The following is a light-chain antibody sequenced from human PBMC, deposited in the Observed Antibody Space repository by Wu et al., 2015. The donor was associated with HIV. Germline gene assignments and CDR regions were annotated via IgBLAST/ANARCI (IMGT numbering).Light chain of an antibody. CDR2: GAS. V-gene: IGKV3D-15*01. CDR3: QQYNNWPQT. CDR1: QSVTNSY. Sequence: TQSPGTLSLSPGERATLSCRASQSVTNSYLAWHQQKPGQAPRLLIYGASSRTTGIPARFSGSGSGTESLSPLSSMQSEDFAVYYCQQYNNWPQTFGQGTKVEIK. J-gene: IGKJ1*01.